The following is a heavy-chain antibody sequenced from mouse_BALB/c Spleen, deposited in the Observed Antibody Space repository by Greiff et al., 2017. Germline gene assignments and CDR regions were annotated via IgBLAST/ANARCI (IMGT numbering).Heavy chain of an antibody. CDR1: GFTFSSYA. D-gene: IGHD2-1*01. V-gene: IGHV5-6-3*01. J-gene: IGHJ3*01. CDR3: ARGYYGNWGAWFAY. Sequence: DVMLVESGGGLVQPGGSLKLSCAASGFTFSSYAMSWVRQTPDKRLELVATINSNGGSTYYPDSVKGRFTISRDNAKNTLYLQMSSLKSEDTAMYYCARGYYGNWGAWFAYWGQGTLVTVSA. CDR2: INSNGGST.